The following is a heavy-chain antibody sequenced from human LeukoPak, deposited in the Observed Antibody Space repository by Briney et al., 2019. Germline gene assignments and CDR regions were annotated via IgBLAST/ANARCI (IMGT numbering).Heavy chain of an antibody. CDR1: GFTFSDYE. D-gene: IGHD6-13*01. J-gene: IGHJ5*02. V-gene: IGHV3-48*03. Sequence: GGSLRLSCAASGFTFSDYEMNWVRQAPGKGLEWVSYISSSGRRIYYADSVKGRFTISRDNAKNSLYLQMNSLRAEDTAVYYCARVGQQLVNWFDPWGQGTLVTVSS. CDR2: ISSSGRRI. CDR3: ARVGQQLVNWFDP.